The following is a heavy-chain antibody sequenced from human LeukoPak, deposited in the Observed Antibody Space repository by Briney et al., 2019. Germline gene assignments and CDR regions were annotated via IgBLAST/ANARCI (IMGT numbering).Heavy chain of an antibody. Sequence: GRSLRLSCAASGFTFSSYGMHWVRQAPGKGLGWVAVISYDGSNKYYADSVKGRFTISRDNSKNTLYLQMNSLRAEDTAVYYCAKDRVGGYYGSGSPGGMDVWGQGTTVTVSS. J-gene: IGHJ6*02. CDR3: AKDRVGGYYGSGSPGGMDV. D-gene: IGHD3-10*01. CDR1: GFTFSSYG. CDR2: ISYDGSNK. V-gene: IGHV3-30*18.